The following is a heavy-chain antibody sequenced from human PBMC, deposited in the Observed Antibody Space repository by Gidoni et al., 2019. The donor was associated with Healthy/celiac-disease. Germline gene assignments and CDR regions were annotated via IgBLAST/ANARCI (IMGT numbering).Heavy chain of an antibody. CDR3: ARDLGVWSGYYTSYYYYGMDV. D-gene: IGHD3-3*01. Sequence: QVQLVQSGAEVKTPGSSVKFSCKASRGTFSSSALICVRQAPGQGLEWMGGIIPILGTAKDEQKFQGRVTITADESTSTAYMELSSLRSEDTALYYCARDLGVWSGYYTSYYYYGMDVWGQGTTVTVSS. J-gene: IGHJ6*02. CDR1: RGTFSSSA. CDR2: IIPILGTA. V-gene: IGHV1-69*01.